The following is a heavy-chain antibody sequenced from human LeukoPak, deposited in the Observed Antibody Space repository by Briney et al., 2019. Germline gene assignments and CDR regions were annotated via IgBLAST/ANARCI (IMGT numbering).Heavy chain of an antibody. CDR2: ISDSGGST. D-gene: IGHD4-17*01. CDR1: GFTFSGYA. Sequence: PGGSLRLSCAASGFTFSGYAMGWVRQAPGKGLEWVSSISDSGGSTYYTDSVKGRFTISRDNSKNTLSLQMNSLRAEDTAVYYCAKSATTVTSFTGFFDYWGLGTLVTVSS. J-gene: IGHJ4*02. CDR3: AKSATTVTSFTGFFDY. V-gene: IGHV3-23*01.